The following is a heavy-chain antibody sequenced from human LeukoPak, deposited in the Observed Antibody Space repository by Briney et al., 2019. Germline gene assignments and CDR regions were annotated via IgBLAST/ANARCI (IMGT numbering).Heavy chain of an antibody. J-gene: IGHJ4*02. Sequence: GGSLRLSCAASGFTFSSYSMNWVRQAPGKGLEWVSSISGSSSYIYHADSVKGRFTISRDNAKNSLYLQMNSLRAEDTAVYYCARDSQAYCSGGRCSMFDYWGQGNLVTVSS. CDR3: ARDSQAYCSGGRCSMFDY. V-gene: IGHV3-21*06. CDR1: GFTFSSYS. D-gene: IGHD2-15*01. CDR2: ISGSSSYI.